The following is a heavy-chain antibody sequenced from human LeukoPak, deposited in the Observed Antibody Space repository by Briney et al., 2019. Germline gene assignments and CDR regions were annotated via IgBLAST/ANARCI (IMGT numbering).Heavy chain of an antibody. CDR2: ISDSSGRT. V-gene: IGHV3-23*01. J-gene: IGHJ4*02. CDR1: GFTFSNYA. D-gene: IGHD6-19*01. CDR3: ADSSGWYD. Sequence: GGSLRLSCAASGFTFSNYAMTWVRQAPGKGLEWVAAISDSSGRTYYADSVKGRFTISRDNSKNTLYVQMNSLRAEDTAVYYCADSSGWYDWGQGTLVTVSS.